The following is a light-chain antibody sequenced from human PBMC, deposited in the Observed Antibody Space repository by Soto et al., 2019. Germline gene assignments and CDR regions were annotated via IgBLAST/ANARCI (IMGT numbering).Light chain of an antibody. V-gene: IGKV3-11*01. Sequence: EILLTQSPATLSLSPGERATLSCRASQSVSSNLAWYQQKPGQAPRLLIYDASKRATGIPARFSGSGSGTDFTLTISSLEPEDFAVYYCQQRSTPRTFGGGTKVEIK. CDR3: QQRSTPRT. CDR2: DAS. J-gene: IGKJ4*01. CDR1: QSVSSN.